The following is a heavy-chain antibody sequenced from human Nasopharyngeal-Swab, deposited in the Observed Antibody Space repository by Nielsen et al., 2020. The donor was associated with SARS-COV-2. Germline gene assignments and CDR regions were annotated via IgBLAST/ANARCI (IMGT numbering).Heavy chain of an antibody. Sequence: GGSLRLSCAASGFTFSDSAIHWVRQAPGKGLEWVGRIRSNGITYATAYAVSVKVRFIIFRDDPTNTAYLQMNSLKTEDTAVYYCTRCGGGCYSGRDYWGQGTLVTVSS. J-gene: IGHJ4*02. CDR2: IRSNGITYAT. V-gene: IGHV3-73*01. D-gene: IGHD2-15*01. CDR1: GFTFSDSA. CDR3: TRCGGGCYSGRDY.